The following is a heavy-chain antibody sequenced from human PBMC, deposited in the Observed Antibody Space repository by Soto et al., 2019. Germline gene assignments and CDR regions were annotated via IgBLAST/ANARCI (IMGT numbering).Heavy chain of an antibody. CDR3: ARQRNSVVTQGYFDV. CDR2: IYYSGST. J-gene: IGHJ4*03. CDR1: GDSISSRSYY. V-gene: IGHV4-39*01. D-gene: IGHD2-21*02. Sequence: SETLSLTCTVTGDSISSRSYYWGWIRQPPGKGLEWIGGIYYSGSTYNNPSLRSRVSMSIDTSKDQFSLKLKSVTAADTALYFCARQRNSVVTQGYFDVWGPGSLVTVS.